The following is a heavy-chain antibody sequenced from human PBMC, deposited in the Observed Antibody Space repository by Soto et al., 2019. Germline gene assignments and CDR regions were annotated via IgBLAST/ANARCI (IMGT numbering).Heavy chain of an antibody. V-gene: IGHV1-69*13. D-gene: IGHD5-18*01. CDR1: GGTFSSYA. J-gene: IGHJ6*02. CDR2: IIPIFGTA. Sequence: SVKVSCKASGGTFSSYAISWVLQAPGQGLEWMGGIIPIFGTANYAQKFQGRVTITADESTSTAYMELSSLRSEDTAVYYCARGYTAMVTYYYYGMDVWGQGTTVTVSS. CDR3: ARGYTAMVTYYYYGMDV.